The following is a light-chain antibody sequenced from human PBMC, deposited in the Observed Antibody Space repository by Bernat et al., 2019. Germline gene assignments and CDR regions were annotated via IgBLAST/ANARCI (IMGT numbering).Light chain of an antibody. V-gene: IGKV3-20*01. CDR3: QQFGTSPYT. J-gene: IGKJ2*01. CDR2: GAS. Sequence: EIVLTQSPDTLSLSPGERATLSCRASQSVTSNDLAWYQHKPGQAPRLLIFGASSRATGIPDRFSGSGSGTDFTLTISRLEPEDFAVYYCQQFGTSPYTFGQGTQLEIK. CDR1: QSVTSND.